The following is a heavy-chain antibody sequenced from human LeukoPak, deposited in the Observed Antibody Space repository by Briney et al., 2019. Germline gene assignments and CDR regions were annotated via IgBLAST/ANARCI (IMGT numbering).Heavy chain of an antibody. V-gene: IGHV3-11*01. Sequence: GGSLRLSCAASRFTLSTYWMSWVRQAPGKGLEWVSYISSSGSTIYYADSVKGRFTISRDNAKNSLYLQMNSLRAEDTAVYYCARVLQQWLVRGIFDYWGQGTLVTVSS. D-gene: IGHD6-19*01. CDR3: ARVLQQWLVRGIFDY. CDR2: ISSSGSTI. J-gene: IGHJ4*02. CDR1: RFTLSTYW.